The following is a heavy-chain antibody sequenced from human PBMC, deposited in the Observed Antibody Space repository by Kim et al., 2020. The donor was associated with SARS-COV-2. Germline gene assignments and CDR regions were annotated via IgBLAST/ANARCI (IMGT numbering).Heavy chain of an antibody. CDR2: ISYDGSNK. J-gene: IGHJ4*02. Sequence: GGSLRLSCAASGFTFSSYAMHWVRQAPGKGLEWVAVISYDGSNKYYADSVKGRFTISRDNSKNTLYLQMNSLRAEDSAVYYCASNYVWGSYRPKTPFDYWGQGNLVTVSS. CDR3: ASNYVWGSYRPKTPFDY. CDR1: GFTFSSYA. D-gene: IGHD3-16*02. V-gene: IGHV3-30-3*01.